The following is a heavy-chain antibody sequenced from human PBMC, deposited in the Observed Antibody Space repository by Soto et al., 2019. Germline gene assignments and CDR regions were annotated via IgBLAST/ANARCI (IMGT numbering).Heavy chain of an antibody. D-gene: IGHD1-26*01. CDR3: ARGRTWGARDFGY. J-gene: IGHJ4*02. Sequence: QVQLVQSGAEVKRPGASVRVSCKASGYTFNTYAISWVRQAPGQGLEWMGWISAYNGHADYAQKFQVRVTMTTDTSTNTVSMELRGLRSDDTAVYYCARGRTWGARDFGYWGQGTLVTVSS. CDR1: GYTFNTYA. V-gene: IGHV1-18*01. CDR2: ISAYNGHA.